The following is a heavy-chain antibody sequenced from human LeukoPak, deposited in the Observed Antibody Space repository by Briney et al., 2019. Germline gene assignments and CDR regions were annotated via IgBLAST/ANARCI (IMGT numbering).Heavy chain of an antibody. V-gene: IGHV4-39*01. D-gene: IGHD6-6*01. J-gene: IGHJ4*02. CDR1: GASISSSSYY. CDR3: ARQPGSSSRLDY. CDR2: IYYSGST. Sequence: SETLSLTCTVSGASISSSSYYWGWIRQPPGKGLEWIGSIYYSGSTYYNPSLKSRVTISVDTSKNQFSLKLSSVTAADTAVYYCARQPGSSSRLDYWGQGTLVTVSS.